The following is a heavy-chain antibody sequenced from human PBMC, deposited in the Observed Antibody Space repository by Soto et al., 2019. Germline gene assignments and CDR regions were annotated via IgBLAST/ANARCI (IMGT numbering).Heavy chain of an antibody. J-gene: IGHJ6*02. D-gene: IGHD3-3*01. Sequence: ASVKVSCKASGGTFSCYAISWVRQAPGQGLEWMGGIIPIFGTAKYSQKFQGRVTITRDTSASTAYMELSSLRSEDTAVYYCARTPQYYDFWTPYGMDVWGQGTTVTVSS. CDR2: IIPIFGTA. V-gene: IGHV1-69*05. CDR1: GGTFSCYA. CDR3: ARTPQYYDFWTPYGMDV.